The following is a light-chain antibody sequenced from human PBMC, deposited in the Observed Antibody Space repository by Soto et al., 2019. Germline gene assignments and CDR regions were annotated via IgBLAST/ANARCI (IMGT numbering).Light chain of an antibody. Sequence: DIQMTQSPSSLSASVGDNVTMSCRASQNILTYLNWYQQNPGRAPKLLIFGASILQDGVPSRFSVIGSGTDFTLTITSLRPEDFATYFCQQTYRSPFTFGPGTKVYIK. CDR1: QNILTY. CDR2: GAS. J-gene: IGKJ3*01. CDR3: QQTYRSPFT. V-gene: IGKV1-39*01.